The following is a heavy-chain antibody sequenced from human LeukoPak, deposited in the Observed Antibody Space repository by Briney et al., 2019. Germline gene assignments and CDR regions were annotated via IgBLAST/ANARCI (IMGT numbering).Heavy chain of an antibody. Sequence: GGSLILSCAASGFTFSSYGMHWVRQAPGKGLEWVAVISYDGSNKYYADSVKGRFTTSRDNSKNTLYLQMNSLRAEDTAVYYCAKEQEKVLWFGELLSFDYWGQGTLVTVSS. V-gene: IGHV3-30*18. D-gene: IGHD3-10*01. J-gene: IGHJ4*02. CDR2: ISYDGSNK. CDR3: AKEQEKVLWFGELLSFDY. CDR1: GFTFSSYG.